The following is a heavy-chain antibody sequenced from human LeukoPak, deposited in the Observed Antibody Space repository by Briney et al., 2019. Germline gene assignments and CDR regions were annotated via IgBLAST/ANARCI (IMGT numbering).Heavy chain of an antibody. CDR1: GYIYTSYY. V-gene: IGHV1-46*01. CDR2: TNPSSGST. D-gene: IGHD6-13*01. Sequence: GASVKVSCKSSGYIYTSYYMHWVRQARAQALEWMGKTNPSSGSTSYAQTCQGRVTMTRYTSTSTVYMKLSSLRAEDTAVYYCARRQQAALDPWGQGTLVTVSS. CDR3: ARRQQAALDP. J-gene: IGHJ5*02.